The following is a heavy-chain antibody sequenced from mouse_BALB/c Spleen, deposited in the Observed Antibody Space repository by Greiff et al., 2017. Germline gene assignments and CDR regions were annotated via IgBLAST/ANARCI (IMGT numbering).Heavy chain of an antibody. V-gene: IGHV3-2*02. CDR3: ARDDGYFHFDY. CDR2: ISYSGST. CDR1: GYSITSDYA. Sequence: EVKLQESGPGLVKPSQSLSLTCTVTGYSITSDYAWNWIRQFPGNQLEWMGYISYSGSTSYNPSLKSRISITRDTSKNQFFLQLNSVTTEDTATYYCARDDGYFHFDYWGQGTTLTVSS. J-gene: IGHJ2*01. D-gene: IGHD2-3*01.